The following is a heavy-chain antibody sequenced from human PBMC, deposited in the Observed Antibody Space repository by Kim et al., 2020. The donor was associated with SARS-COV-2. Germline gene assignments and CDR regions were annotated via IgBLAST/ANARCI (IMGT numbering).Heavy chain of an antibody. CDR1: GFTFSSYA. D-gene: IGHD6-13*01. J-gene: IGHJ4*02. V-gene: IGHV3-30*04. Sequence: GGSLRLSCAASGFTFSSYAMHWVRQAPGKGLEWVAVISYDGSNKYYADSVKGRFTISRDNSKNTLYLQMNSLRAEDTAVYYCARVGVSGYSSSWYPPDYWGQGTLVTVSS. CDR2: ISYDGSNK. CDR3: ARVGVSGYSSSWYPPDY.